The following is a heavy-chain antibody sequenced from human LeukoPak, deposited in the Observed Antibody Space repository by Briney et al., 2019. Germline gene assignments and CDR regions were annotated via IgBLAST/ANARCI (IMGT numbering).Heavy chain of an antibody. J-gene: IGHJ4*02. D-gene: IGHD3-10*01. V-gene: IGHV3-30*04. CDR2: ISYDGSNK. CDR1: GFTFSSYA. CDR3: AKDFLWFGELNHFDY. Sequence: GGSLRLSCAASGFTFSSYAMHWVRQAPGKGLEWVAVISYDGSNKYYADSVKGRFTISRDNSKNTLYLQMNSLRAEDTAVYYCAKDFLWFGELNHFDYWGQGTLVTASS.